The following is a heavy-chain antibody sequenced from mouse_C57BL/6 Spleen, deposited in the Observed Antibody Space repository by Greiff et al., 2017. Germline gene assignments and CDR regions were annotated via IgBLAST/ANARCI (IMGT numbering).Heavy chain of an antibody. CDR2: LSSGGSYT. CDR1: GFTFSSYG. D-gene: IGHD2-4*01. J-gene: IGHJ3*01. V-gene: IGHV5-6*01. CDR3: ARRRYDYDGGWFAD. Sequence: EVHLVESGGDLVKPGGSLKLSCAASGFTFSSYGMSWVRQTPDKRLEWVATLSSGGSYTYYPDSVKGRFTISRDNAKNTLYLQMSGLKSEDTAMYYCARRRYDYDGGWFADWGQGTLVTVSA.